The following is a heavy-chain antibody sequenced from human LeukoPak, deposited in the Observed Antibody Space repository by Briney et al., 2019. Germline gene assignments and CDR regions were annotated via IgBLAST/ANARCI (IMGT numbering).Heavy chain of an antibody. D-gene: IGHD4-23*01. CDR1: GFTFSSYS. J-gene: IGHJ4*02. CDR3: ARDFPDYDGKTIDY. V-gene: IGHV3-21*01. CDR2: ISTSGSYI. Sequence: GGSLRLSCAASGFTFSSYSMNWVRQAPGKGLEWVSSISTSGSYIYYADSMKGRFTISRDNAKNSLYLQMNSLTAEDTAVYYCARDFPDYDGKTIDYWGQGTLVTVSS.